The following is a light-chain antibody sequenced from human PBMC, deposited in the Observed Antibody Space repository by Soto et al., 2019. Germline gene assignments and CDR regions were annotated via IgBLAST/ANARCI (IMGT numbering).Light chain of an antibody. CDR3: GSYGGSHNFV. CDR2: EVY. Sequence: QSALTQPPSASGSPGQSVTISCTGTSSDVRGYNFVSWYQQHPGKAPKLMIYEVYKRPSGVPDRFSGYKSGNTASLTVSGLQAEDEAEYYCGSYGGSHNFVFGTGTKLTVL. V-gene: IGLV2-8*01. J-gene: IGLJ1*01. CDR1: SSDVRGYNF.